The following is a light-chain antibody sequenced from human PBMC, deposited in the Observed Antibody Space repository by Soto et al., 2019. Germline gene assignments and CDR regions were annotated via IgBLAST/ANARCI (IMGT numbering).Light chain of an antibody. CDR1: SSDVGGYNY. CDR3: SSYTSINTLV. CDR2: DVT. J-gene: IGLJ1*01. V-gene: IGLV2-14*01. Sequence: QSALTQPASASGSPGQSITISCTGTSSDVGGYNYVSWYQQHPGKAPKLMIYDVTVRPSGVSNRFSGSKSGNTASLTISGLQAEDEADYYCSSYTSINTLVFGTGTKLTVL.